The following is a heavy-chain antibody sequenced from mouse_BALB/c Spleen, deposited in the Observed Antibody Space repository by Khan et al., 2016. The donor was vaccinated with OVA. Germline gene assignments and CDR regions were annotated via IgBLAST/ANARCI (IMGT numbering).Heavy chain of an antibody. V-gene: IGHV3-1*02. CDR1: GYSITSGYS. CDR2: IRYSGNT. Sequence: VQLKQSGPDLVKPSQSLSLTCTVTGYSITSGYSWHWIRQFPENKLEWMGYIRYSGNTIYSPSLKSRISITRDTSKNQFFLQLNSVTTEDTATYYCVRSGTTVVAYWYFDVWGAGTTVTVSS. CDR3: VRSGTTVVAYWYFDV. D-gene: IGHD1-1*01. J-gene: IGHJ1*01.